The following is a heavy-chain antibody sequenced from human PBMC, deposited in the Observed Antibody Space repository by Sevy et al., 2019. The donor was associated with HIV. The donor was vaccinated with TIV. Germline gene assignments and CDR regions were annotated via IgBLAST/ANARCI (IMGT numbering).Heavy chain of an antibody. D-gene: IGHD3-3*01. V-gene: IGHV1-18*01. CDR1: GYTFSTYG. J-gene: IGHJ6*02. CDR3: ARGPEAWSRPYHHYPGMDV. CDR2: ISTYNDNK. Sequence: ASVKVSCKASGYTFSTYGLTWVRQAPGQGLEWMGWISTYNDNKNYAEKVQGRLTLTIDTSTNTAYMEMRSLRSDDTAVYYCARGPEAWSRPYHHYPGMDVWGQGTTVTVSS.